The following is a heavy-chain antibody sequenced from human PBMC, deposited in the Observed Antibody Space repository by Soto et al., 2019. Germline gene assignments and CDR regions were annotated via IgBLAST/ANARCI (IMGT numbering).Heavy chain of an antibody. CDR2: ISCNRGSI. J-gene: IGHJ3*02. V-gene: IGHV3-9*01. D-gene: IGHD3-22*01. Sequence: GGSLRLSCAASLFTFDDYAMHWVRQAPGKGLEGVSGISCNRGSIGYADSVKCLLTISGDDAKNSLYLQMSSLRAEDTGLYDCAKDSGYYDTRAFDIWGQGTMVTVSS. CDR1: LFTFDDYA. CDR3: AKDSGYYDTRAFDI.